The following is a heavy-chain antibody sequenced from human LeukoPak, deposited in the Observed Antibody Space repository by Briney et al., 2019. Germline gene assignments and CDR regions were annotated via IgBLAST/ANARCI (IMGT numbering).Heavy chain of an antibody. CDR3: AKSHDSSGSDY. D-gene: IGHD3-22*01. V-gene: IGHV3-15*01. Sequence: PGGSLRLSRAASGFTFSNAWMSWVRQAPGKGLEWVGRIKSKTDGGTTDYAAPVKGRFTISRDDSKNTLYLQMNSLRAEDTAVYYCAKSHDSSGSDYWGQGTLVTVSS. CDR2: IKSKTDGGTT. CDR1: GFTFSNAW. J-gene: IGHJ4*02.